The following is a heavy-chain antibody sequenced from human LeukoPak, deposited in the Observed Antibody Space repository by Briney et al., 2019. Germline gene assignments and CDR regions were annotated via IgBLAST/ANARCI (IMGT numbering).Heavy chain of an antibody. D-gene: IGHD6-6*01. CDR1: GGSINNFY. J-gene: IGHJ4*02. CDR3: ARENWRSKSIDFDS. V-gene: IGHV4-4*07. CDR2: IYSSGST. Sequence: SETLSLTCTVSGGSINNFYWTWIRQPAGKGLEWIGRIYSSGSTNFNPSLKSRVTMSVDTSKNQFSLRLSSVTAADTAAYFCARENWRSKSIDFDSWGQGTLVTVSS.